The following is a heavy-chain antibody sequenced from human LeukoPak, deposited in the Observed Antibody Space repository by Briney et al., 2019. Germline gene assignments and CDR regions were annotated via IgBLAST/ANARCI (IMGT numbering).Heavy chain of an antibody. Sequence: PGGSLRLSCAASGFTFSTYSMNWVRRAPGKGLEWVSYISSSSTTIYFADSVKGRFTISRDTAKNALYLQMDSLRAEDTAVYHCARRSYSHDAFDIWGQGTMVTVSS. CDR2: ISSSSTTI. V-gene: IGHV3-48*01. D-gene: IGHD2-21*01. J-gene: IGHJ3*02. CDR1: GFTFSTYS. CDR3: ARRSYSHDAFDI.